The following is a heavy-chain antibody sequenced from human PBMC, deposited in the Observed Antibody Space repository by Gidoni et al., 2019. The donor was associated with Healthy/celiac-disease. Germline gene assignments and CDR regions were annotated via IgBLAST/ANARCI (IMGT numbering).Heavy chain of an antibody. CDR3: ARGRESKDY. J-gene: IGHJ4*02. V-gene: IGHV4-59*01. D-gene: IGHD3-10*01. CDR1: GGSISSYY. CDR2: IYNSGST. Sequence: QVQLQEYGPGLVKPSQTLSPTCTVSGGSISSYYSSWIRQPPGKGLEWIEYIYNSGSTNYNPSLKSRVTISVDTAKNQFSLKLGSVTAADTAVYYCARGRESKDYWGQGTLVTVSS.